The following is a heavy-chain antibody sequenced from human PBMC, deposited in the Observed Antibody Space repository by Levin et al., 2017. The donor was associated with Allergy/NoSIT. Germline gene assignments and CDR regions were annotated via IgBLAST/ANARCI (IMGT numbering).Heavy chain of an antibody. D-gene: IGHD4-23*01. CDR2: ISYDGRYK. J-gene: IGHJ6*02. CDR1: GLTFSTYA. V-gene: IGHV3-30*09. Sequence: GGSLRLSCAASGLTFSTYAMHWVRQAPGKGLEWVAVISYDGRYKHYADSVKGRFAISRDNSKNTLSLQMNSLRVEDTAVYYCARAPDYGSNSPYQYGMDVWGQGTTVTVSS. CDR3: ARAPDYGSNSPYQYGMDV.